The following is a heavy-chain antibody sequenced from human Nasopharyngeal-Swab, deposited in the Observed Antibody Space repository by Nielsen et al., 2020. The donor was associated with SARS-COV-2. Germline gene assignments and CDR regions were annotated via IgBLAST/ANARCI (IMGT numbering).Heavy chain of an antibody. D-gene: IGHD6-13*01. CDR3: VGSSWYGDYYYYYGMDV. J-gene: IGHJ6*02. CDR2: IYYSGST. Sequence: SETLSPTCTVSGGSISSSSYYWGWIRQPPGKGLAWIGSIYYSGSTSYNPSLKSRVTISVDTSKNQFSLKLSSVTAADTAVYYCVGSSWYGDYYYYYGMDVWGQGTTVIVSS. CDR1: GGSISSSSYY. V-gene: IGHV4-39*07.